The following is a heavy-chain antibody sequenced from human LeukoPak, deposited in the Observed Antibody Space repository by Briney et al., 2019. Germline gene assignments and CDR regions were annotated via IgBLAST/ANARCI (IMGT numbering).Heavy chain of an antibody. V-gene: IGHV4-34*01. CDR3: VRASSSTAEFDY. D-gene: IGHD6-6*01. CDR2: IDHGGTT. CDR1: SGSFSGYF. J-gene: IGHJ4*02. Sequence: PSETLSLTCAVYSGSFSGYFWSWIRQSPGKGLEWIGEIDHGGTTNYNPSLQSRVTISVDPSKNQFSLKLSSVTAADTAVYYCVRASSSTAEFDYWGQGTLVTVSS.